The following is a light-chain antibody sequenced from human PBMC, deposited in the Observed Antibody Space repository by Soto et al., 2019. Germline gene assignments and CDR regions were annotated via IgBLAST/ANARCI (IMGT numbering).Light chain of an antibody. CDR1: QSVSSN. CDR3: QPYSGWPPYT. CDR2: GAS. J-gene: IGKJ2*01. Sequence: EIVLTQSPATLYMSPGERATLSCRASQSVSSNLAWYQKKQGQAPSLLLFGASSRATGIPARSSGSGSGTEFTLTNSSVQSEDCAVYYCQPYSGWPPYTFGRWPMLEIK. V-gene: IGKV3-15*01.